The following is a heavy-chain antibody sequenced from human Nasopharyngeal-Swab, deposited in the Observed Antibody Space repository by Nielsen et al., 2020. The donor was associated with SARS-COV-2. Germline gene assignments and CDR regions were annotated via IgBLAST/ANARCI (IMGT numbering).Heavy chain of an antibody. D-gene: IGHD6-6*01. V-gene: IGHV4-39*07. CDR1: GGSISSSSYY. CDR3: ARGISSSSVYYYYYYMDV. CDR2: IYYSGST. J-gene: IGHJ6*03. Sequence: SETLSLTCTVSGGSISSSSYYWGWIRQPPGKGLEWIGSIYYSGSTYYNPSLKSRVTISVDTSKNQFSLKLSSVTAADTAVYYCARGISSSSVYYYYYYMDVWGKGTTVTVSS.